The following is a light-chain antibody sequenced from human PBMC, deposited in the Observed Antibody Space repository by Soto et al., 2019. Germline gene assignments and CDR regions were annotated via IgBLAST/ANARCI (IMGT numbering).Light chain of an antibody. Sequence: ALTQPASVSGSPGQSIIISCTGTSSDVGGYNYVSWYQQHPGKAPKLMIYHVSNRPSGVSNRFSGSKSGNTASLTISGLQPEDEADYYCSSYSSSSTLVVFGGGTKLTVL. CDR3: SSYSSSSTLVV. J-gene: IGLJ2*01. CDR1: SSDVGGYNY. CDR2: HVS. V-gene: IGLV2-14*01.